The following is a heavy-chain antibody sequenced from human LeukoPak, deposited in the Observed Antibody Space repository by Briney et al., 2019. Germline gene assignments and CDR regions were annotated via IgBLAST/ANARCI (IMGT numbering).Heavy chain of an antibody. CDR2: IYPRDGST. CDR1: GYTFTSNY. CDR3: ARDQEGFDY. J-gene: IGHJ4*02. V-gene: IGHV1-46*01. Sequence: ASVKVSCKASGYTFTSNYIHWVRQAPGQGLEWMGMIYPRDGSTRYAQKFQGRVTVTRDTSTSTVHMELSGLRSEDTAVYYCARDQEGFDYWGQGTLVTVSS.